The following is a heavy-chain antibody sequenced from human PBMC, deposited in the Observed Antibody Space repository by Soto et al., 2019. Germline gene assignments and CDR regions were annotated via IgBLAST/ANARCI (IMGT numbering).Heavy chain of an antibody. Sequence: QVQLVQSGAEVKKPGSSVKVSCKASGGTFGIYAITWVRQAPGQGLEWMGGIIAFSDIVNYTQKFQGRVTITADESTSTAYLDLSSLRSDDTAVYYCARSLYSSSWYHSGNSYYYYGMDVWGQGTTVTVSS. CDR1: GGTFGIYA. CDR2: IIAFSDIV. J-gene: IGHJ6*02. CDR3: ARSLYSSSWYHSGNSYYYYGMDV. D-gene: IGHD6-13*01. V-gene: IGHV1-69*12.